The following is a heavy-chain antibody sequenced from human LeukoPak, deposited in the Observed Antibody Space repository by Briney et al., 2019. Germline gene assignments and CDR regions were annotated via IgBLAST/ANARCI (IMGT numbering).Heavy chain of an antibody. CDR2: IIPIFGTA. V-gene: IGHV1-69*01. J-gene: IGHJ4*02. CDR3: ARDTAYCSSTSCLIY. CDR1: GGTFSSYA. Sequence: ASVKVSCKASGGTFSSYAISWVRQAPGQGLEWMGGIIPIFGTANYAQKFQGRVTITADESTSTAYMVLSSLRSEDTAVYYCARDTAYCSSTSCLIYWGQGTLVTVSS. D-gene: IGHD2-2*01.